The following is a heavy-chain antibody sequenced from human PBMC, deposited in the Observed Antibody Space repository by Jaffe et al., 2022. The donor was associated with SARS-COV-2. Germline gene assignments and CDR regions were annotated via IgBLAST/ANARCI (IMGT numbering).Heavy chain of an antibody. CDR1: GFTFNSYS. V-gene: IGHV3-48*01. CDR3: ARGRGTNSFEADN. J-gene: IGHJ4*02. Sequence: EVQLVESGGGLVQSGGSLSLSCAASGFTFNSYSINWVRQAPGKGLEWVSYISYNSGARYYAGSVKGRFTISRDNAKNSVFLQMNSLRAEDTAVYYCARGRGTNSFEADNWGQGTLVTVSS. CDR2: ISYNSGAR. D-gene: IGHD2-8*01.